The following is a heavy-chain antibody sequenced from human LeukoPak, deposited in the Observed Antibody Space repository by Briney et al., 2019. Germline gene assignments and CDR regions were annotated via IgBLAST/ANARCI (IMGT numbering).Heavy chain of an antibody. CDR1: GGTFISYA. D-gene: IGHD3-22*01. CDR2: IIPILGIA. Sequence: SVKVSFTASGGTFISYAISWVRQAPGQRLEWMGGIIPILGIANYAQKFQGRVTITADKSSSTAYMELSSLRSEDTAVYYCASPLGGYDSSGPDAFDIWGQGTMVTVSS. V-gene: IGHV1-69*04. CDR3: ASPLGGYDSSGPDAFDI. J-gene: IGHJ3*02.